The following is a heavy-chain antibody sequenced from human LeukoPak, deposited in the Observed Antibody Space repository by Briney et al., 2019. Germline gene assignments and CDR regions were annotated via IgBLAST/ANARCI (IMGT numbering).Heavy chain of an antibody. CDR3: AKAPATSCSGVYCYPFDH. V-gene: IGHV3-23*01. D-gene: IGHD2-15*01. CDR2: TSSSDAGT. Sequence: ASVKVSCKVSGYTLTELSMHWVRQAPGKGLEWVSATSSSDAGTYYAESVRGRFTISRDNSKNTLFLQMNSLRAEDAAVYYCAKAPATSCSGVYCYPFDHWGQGTLVTVSS. CDR1: GYTLTELS. J-gene: IGHJ4*02.